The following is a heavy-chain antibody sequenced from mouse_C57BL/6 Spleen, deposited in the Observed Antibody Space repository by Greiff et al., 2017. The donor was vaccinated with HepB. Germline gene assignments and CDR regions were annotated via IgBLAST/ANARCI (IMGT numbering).Heavy chain of an antibody. Sequence: EVKLMESGGGLVQPGGSLKLSCAASGFTFSDYGMAWVRQAPRKGPEWVAFISNLAYSIYYADTVTGRFTISRENAKNTLYLEMSSLRSEDTAMYYCARRDGSSYFAYWGQGTLVTVSA. CDR2: ISNLAYSI. CDR3: ARRDGSSYFAY. J-gene: IGHJ3*01. V-gene: IGHV5-15*01. D-gene: IGHD1-1*01. CDR1: GFTFSDYG.